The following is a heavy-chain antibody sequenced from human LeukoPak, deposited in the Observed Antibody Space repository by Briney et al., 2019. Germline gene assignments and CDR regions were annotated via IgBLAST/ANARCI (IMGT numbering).Heavy chain of an antibody. CDR1: GGSINSYY. CDR2: IFYTGDT. Sequence: SSETLSLTCTVSGGSINSYYWSWIRQPPGKGLEWVGYIFYTGDTSYSPSLKSRVTISLDTSKNQFSLKLRSVTAADTAVYYCARLKMGAYFDLWGRGTLVTVSS. V-gene: IGHV4-59*08. CDR3: ARLKMGAYFDL. J-gene: IGHJ2*01. D-gene: IGHD3-16*01.